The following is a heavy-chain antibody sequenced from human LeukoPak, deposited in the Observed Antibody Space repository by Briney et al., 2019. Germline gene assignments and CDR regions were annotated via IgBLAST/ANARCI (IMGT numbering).Heavy chain of an antibody. Sequence: GASVKVSCKASGGTFSGYAISWVRQAPGQGLEWMGGIIPIFGTANYAQKFQGRVTITADESTSTAYMELSSLRSEDTAVYYCATQSGSFTQGAFDIWGQGTMVTVSS. CDR3: ATQSGSFTQGAFDI. CDR2: IIPIFGTA. D-gene: IGHD1-26*01. CDR1: GGTFSGYA. V-gene: IGHV1-69*13. J-gene: IGHJ3*02.